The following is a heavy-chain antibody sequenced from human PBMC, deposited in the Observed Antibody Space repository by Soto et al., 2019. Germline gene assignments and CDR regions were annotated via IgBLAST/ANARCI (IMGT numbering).Heavy chain of an antibody. CDR2: INHSGST. CDR3: ARGRGGIAAAGTGYFDY. CDR1: GGSFSGYY. V-gene: IGHV4-34*01. Sequence: PSETLSLTCAVCGGSFSGYYWSWIRQPPGKGLEWIGEINHSGSTNYNPSLKGRVTISVDTSKNQFSLKLSSVTAADTAVYYCARGRGGIAAAGTGYFDYWGQGTLVTVSS. D-gene: IGHD6-13*01. J-gene: IGHJ4*02.